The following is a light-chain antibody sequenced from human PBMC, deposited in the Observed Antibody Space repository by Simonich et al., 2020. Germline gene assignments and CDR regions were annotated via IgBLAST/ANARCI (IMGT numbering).Light chain of an antibody. CDR2: WAS. CDR3: IQALQTPWT. Sequence: DIVMTQSPDSLAVSLGERATINCKSSQSVLYSSNNKNYLAWYQQKPGQPPKLLIYWASTRESGVPDRFSGRGSGTDFTLKISRVEAEDVGVYYCIQALQTPWTFGQGTKVEIK. V-gene: IGKV4-1*01. J-gene: IGKJ1*01. CDR1: QSVLYSSNNKNY.